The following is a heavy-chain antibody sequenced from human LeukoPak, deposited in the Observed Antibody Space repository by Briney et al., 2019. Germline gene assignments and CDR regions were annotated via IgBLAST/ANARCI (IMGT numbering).Heavy chain of an antibody. CDR2: IIPILGIA. V-gene: IGHV1-69*02. J-gene: IGHJ6*03. CDR3: AGSPGSGSYYYYMDV. Sequence: SVKVSCKASGGTFSSYTISWVRQAPGQGLEWMGRIIPILGIANYAQKFQGRVTITTDESTSTAYMEPSSLRSEDTAVYYCAGSPGSGSYYYYMDVWGKGTTVTVSS. CDR1: GGTFSSYT. D-gene: IGHD3-10*01.